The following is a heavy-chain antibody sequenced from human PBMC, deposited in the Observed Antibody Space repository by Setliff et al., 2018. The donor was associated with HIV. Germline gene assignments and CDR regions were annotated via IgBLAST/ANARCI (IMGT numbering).Heavy chain of an antibody. V-gene: IGHV4-59*08. J-gene: IGHJ6*03. CDR3: ARQITMVRGVYQPYYYYYMDV. Sequence: SETLSLTCTVSGDSISSYYWSWIRQPPGKGLEWTGYIYYSGSTNYNPSLKSRVTISVDTSKNQFSLKLSSVTAADTAVYYCARQITMVRGVYQPYYYYYMDVWGKGTTVTVSS. CDR2: IYYSGST. D-gene: IGHD3-10*01. CDR1: GDSISSYY.